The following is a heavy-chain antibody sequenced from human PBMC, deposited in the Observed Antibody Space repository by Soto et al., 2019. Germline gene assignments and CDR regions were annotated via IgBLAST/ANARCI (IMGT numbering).Heavy chain of an antibody. V-gene: IGHV4-59*01. J-gene: IGHJ3*02. CDR1: VGSINEYY. CDR2: IHYTVGT. D-gene: IGHD3-16*01. CDR3: ARVNDYVSEILIWSDGCDI. Sequence: SETLSLTCAVSVGSINEYYWSWIRQPPGQGLEYIGYIHYTVGTNYNPSLKSRVTMSLDTSKNQFSLKLNFVTAADTAVYYCARVNDYVSEILIWSDGCDIWGQGKMGTV.